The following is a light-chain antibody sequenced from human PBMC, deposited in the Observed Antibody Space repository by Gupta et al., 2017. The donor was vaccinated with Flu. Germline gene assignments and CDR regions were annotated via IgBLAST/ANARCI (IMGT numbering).Light chain of an antibody. CDR3: SSFTISTTLV. CDR2: DVT. CDR1: SSDIGAYNS. V-gene: IGLV2-14*01. Sequence: QSALTPPASVSGSPGQSITISCTGSSSDIGAYNSVSWYQQNPGKAPKVIIYDVTNRPSGISDRFSGSKSGNTASLIISGLQTDDEADYYCSSFTISTTLVFGGGTKVTVL. J-gene: IGLJ2*01.